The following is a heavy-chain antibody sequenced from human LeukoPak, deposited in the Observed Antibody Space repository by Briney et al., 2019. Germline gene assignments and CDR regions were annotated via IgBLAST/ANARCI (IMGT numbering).Heavy chain of an antibody. CDR2: IKQDGSEK. J-gene: IGHJ4*02. CDR3: ARFDSGLMSFLY. Sequence: GGSLRLSCAASGFTFSTFWMTWVRQTPGKGLEWVANIKQDGSEKNYVDSVKGRFTISRDNSKNTLYLQMGSLRAEDMAVYYCARFDSGLMSFLYWGQGTLVTVSS. D-gene: IGHD3-22*01. V-gene: IGHV3-7*02. CDR1: GFTFSTFW.